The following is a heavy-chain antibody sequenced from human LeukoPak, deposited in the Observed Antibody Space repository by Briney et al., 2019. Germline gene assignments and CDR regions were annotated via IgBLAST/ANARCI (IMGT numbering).Heavy chain of an antibody. CDR3: AKDGTIFGVTYLDY. D-gene: IGHD3-3*01. Sequence: GESLRLSCVASGFTFSSYGMHWVRQAPGKGLEWVAFIPYDGRNQYFADSVKGRFTISRDISKNTLHLQMNSLRTEDTAVYYCAKDGTIFGVTYLDYWGQGTLVTVSS. J-gene: IGHJ4*02. CDR1: GFTFSSYG. V-gene: IGHV3-30*02. CDR2: IPYDGRNQ.